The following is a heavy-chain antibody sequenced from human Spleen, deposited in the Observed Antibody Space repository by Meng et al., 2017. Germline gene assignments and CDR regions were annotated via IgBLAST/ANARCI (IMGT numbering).Heavy chain of an antibody. Sequence: GASLKISCAVAGFTFSSSALSGVRQAPGKGLQWVSVISGGGGTTYYADSVKGRFTISRDNSYNTLYLLMDRLKAEDTAIYYCAKDQDDYGGSFDFWGQGTLVTVSS. CDR1: GFTFSSSA. CDR3: AKDQDDYGGSFDF. J-gene: IGHJ4*02. CDR2: ISGGGGTT. D-gene: IGHD4/OR15-4a*01. V-gene: IGHV3-23*01.